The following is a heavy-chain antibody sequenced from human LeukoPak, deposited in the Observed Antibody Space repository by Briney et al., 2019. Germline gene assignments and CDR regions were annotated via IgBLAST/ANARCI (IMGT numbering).Heavy chain of an antibody. CDR2: INPSGGST. V-gene: IGHV1-46*01. D-gene: IGHD3-10*01. CDR3: ARDRTPNYYGSGKDAFDI. Sequence: ASVKVSCKASGCTFTSYYMHWVRQAPGQGLEWMGIINPSGGSTSYAQKFQGRVTMTRDTSTSTVYMELSSLRSEDTAVYYCARDRTPNYYGSGKDAFDIWGQGTMVTVSS. CDR1: GCTFTSYY. J-gene: IGHJ3*02.